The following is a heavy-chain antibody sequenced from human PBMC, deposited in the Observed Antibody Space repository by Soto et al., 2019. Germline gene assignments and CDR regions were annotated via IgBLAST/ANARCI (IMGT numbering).Heavy chain of an antibody. J-gene: IGHJ6*02. Sequence: TSETQSRTCTVSGGSIRGGDYYWSWISQPPAKGLEWIGYINYSGTSHFNPSLKSRVTISVDTSKNQFSLKLSSVTAADTAVYYCARASHGNSWRYYYGMDVWGQGTTVTVSS. CDR1: GGSIRGGDYY. CDR3: ARASHGNSWRYYYGMDV. CDR2: INYSGTS. D-gene: IGHD4-4*01. V-gene: IGHV4-30-4*01.